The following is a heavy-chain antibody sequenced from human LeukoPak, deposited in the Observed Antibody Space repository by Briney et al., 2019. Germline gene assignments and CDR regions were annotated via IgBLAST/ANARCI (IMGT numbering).Heavy chain of an antibody. CDR2: VYNRGTT. Sequence: PSETLSLTCSVSGGSLTSYHWSWIRQSPMKGLEWIGSVYNRGTTYYNPSLKSRVTISGDTTKNQLSLRMTYVTTADTAVYFCARDYGGNSGEFDPWGQGTLVTVSS. J-gene: IGHJ5*02. CDR3: ARDYGGNSGEFDP. V-gene: IGHV4-59*01. D-gene: IGHD4-23*01. CDR1: GGSLTSYH.